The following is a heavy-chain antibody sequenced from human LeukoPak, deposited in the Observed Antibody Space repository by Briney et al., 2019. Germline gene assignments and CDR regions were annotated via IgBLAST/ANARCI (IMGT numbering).Heavy chain of an antibody. V-gene: IGHV1-18*01. J-gene: IGHJ5*02. D-gene: IGHD1-26*01. CDR1: GYIFTNYG. Sequence: ASVKVCCKASGYIFTNYGISWVGQAPGQGLEWMGWISPYNGNTNYAQRFQGRVTMTTDTSTNTPYMELRSLRSDDTAVYYCARTVGATIWWFDPWGQGTLVTVSS. CDR2: ISPYNGNT. CDR3: ARTVGATIWWFDP.